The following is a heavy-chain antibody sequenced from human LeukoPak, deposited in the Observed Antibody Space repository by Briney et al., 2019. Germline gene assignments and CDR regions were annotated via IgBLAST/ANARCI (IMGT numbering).Heavy chain of an antibody. Sequence: SETLSLTCAVYGGSFSGYYWSWIRQPPGKGLEWIGEINHSGSTNYNPSLKSRVTISVDTSKNQFSLKLSSETAADTAVYYCARGFSPAYYYDSSGPYIDYWGQGTLVTVSS. CDR3: ARGFSPAYYYDSSGPYIDY. D-gene: IGHD3-22*01. J-gene: IGHJ4*02. CDR1: GGSFSGYY. CDR2: INHSGST. V-gene: IGHV4-34*01.